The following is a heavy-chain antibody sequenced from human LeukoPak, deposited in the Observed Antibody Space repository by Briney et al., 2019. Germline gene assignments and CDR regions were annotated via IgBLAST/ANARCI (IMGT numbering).Heavy chain of an antibody. V-gene: IGHV1-2*02. Sequence: ASVKVSCKASGYTFTGYYMHWVRQAPGQGLEWMGWINSNSGGTNYAQKFQGRVTMTRDTSISTAYMELSSLRSDDTAVYYCARGIVVVAATRGGAFDIWGQGTMVTVSS. J-gene: IGHJ3*02. D-gene: IGHD2-15*01. CDR3: ARGIVVVAATRGGAFDI. CDR1: GYTFTGYY. CDR2: INSNSGGT.